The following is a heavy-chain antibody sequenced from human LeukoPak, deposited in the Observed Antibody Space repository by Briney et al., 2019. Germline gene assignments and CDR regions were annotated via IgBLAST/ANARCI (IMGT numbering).Heavy chain of an antibody. V-gene: IGHV1-18*01. CDR3: ARGGRGYSGYDPISIDY. Sequence: GASVKVSCKASGYTFTSYGISWVRQVPGQGLEWMGWISAYNGNTNYAQKLQGRVTMTTDTSTSTAYMELRSLRSDDTAVYYCARGGRGYSGYDPISIDYWGQGTLVTVSS. CDR1: GYTFTSYG. J-gene: IGHJ4*02. D-gene: IGHD5-12*01. CDR2: ISAYNGNT.